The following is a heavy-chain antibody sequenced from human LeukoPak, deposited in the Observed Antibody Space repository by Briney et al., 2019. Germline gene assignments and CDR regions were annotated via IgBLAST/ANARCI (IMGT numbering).Heavy chain of an antibody. Sequence: PSETLSLTCTVSGVSISSSTYYWGWIRQPPGKGLEWIVSIYYTGSTYYNPSLKSRVTISVDTSRNQFSLKLSSVTAADTAVYYCARSYYYPTSGYYKTPFDYWGQGTLVTVSS. CDR1: GVSISSSTYY. J-gene: IGHJ4*02. CDR2: IYYTGST. D-gene: IGHD3-22*01. V-gene: IGHV4-39*01. CDR3: ARSYYYPTSGYYKTPFDY.